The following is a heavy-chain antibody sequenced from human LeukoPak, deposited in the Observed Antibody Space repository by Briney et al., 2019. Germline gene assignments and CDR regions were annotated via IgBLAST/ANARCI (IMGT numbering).Heavy chain of an antibody. CDR2: IYYSGST. V-gene: IGHV4-31*03. Sequence: SGTLSLTCTVSGGSISSGGYYWSWIRQHPGKGLEWIGYIYYSGSTYYNPSLKSRVTISVDTSKNQFSLKLSSVTAADTAVYYCARDRGTYSGYDRWFDPWGQGTLVTVSS. CDR1: GGSISSGGYY. D-gene: IGHD5-12*01. CDR3: ARDRGTYSGYDRWFDP. J-gene: IGHJ5*02.